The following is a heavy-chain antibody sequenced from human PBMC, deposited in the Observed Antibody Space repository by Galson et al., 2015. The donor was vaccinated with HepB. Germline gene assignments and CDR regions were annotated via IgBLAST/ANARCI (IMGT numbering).Heavy chain of an antibody. CDR1: GFTFSNYG. CDR3: AKRDSGY. V-gene: IGHV3-23*01. D-gene: IGHD2-21*01. J-gene: IGHJ4*02. Sequence: SLRLSCAASGFTFSNYGMSWVRQAPGKGLDWVSAISGSGGTTYYADSVKGRFTISRDNSKNTLYLQMNSLRAEDTAVYYCAKRDSGYWGQGTLVTVSS. CDR2: ISGSGGTT.